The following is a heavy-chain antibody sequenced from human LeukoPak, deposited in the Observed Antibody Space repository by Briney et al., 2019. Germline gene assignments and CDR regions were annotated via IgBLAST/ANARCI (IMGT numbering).Heavy chain of an antibody. Sequence: GGSLGLSCAASGFTFSSYAMSWVRQAPGKGLEWVSAISGGGGSTYYADSVKGRFTISRDNSKNTLYLQMNSLRAEDTAVYYCAKDRVVGATYYFDYWGQGTLVTVSS. D-gene: IGHD1-26*01. CDR3: AKDRVVGATYYFDY. CDR1: GFTFSSYA. CDR2: ISGGGGST. V-gene: IGHV3-23*01. J-gene: IGHJ4*02.